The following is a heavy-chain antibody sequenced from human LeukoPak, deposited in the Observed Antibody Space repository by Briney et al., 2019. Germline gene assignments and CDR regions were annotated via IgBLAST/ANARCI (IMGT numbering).Heavy chain of an antibody. V-gene: IGHV3-23*01. CDR3: AKDLYRGFGELFLDY. CDR1: GFTFSSNV. Sequence: GGSLRLSCAASGFTFSSNVMIWVRQAPGKGLEWVSSIPATGGNTYYADSVKGRFTISRDNSKNSLYLQMNSLRAEDTAVYYCAKDLYRGFGELFLDYWGQGTLVTVSS. D-gene: IGHD3-10*01. J-gene: IGHJ4*02. CDR2: IPATGGNT.